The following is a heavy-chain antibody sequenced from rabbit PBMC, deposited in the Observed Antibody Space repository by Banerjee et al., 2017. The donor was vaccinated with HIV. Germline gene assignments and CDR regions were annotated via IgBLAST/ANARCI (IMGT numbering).Heavy chain of an antibody. CDR1: GFSFSSSYY. CDR3: ARDRDGDAGYGSLAL. Sequence: QEQLVESGGGLVQPEGSLTLTCTASGFSFSSSYYMCWVRQAPGKGLEWIGCINTISGDTVYASWAKGRFTISKTSSTTVTLQMTSLTAADTATYFCARDRDGDAGYGSLALWGPGTL. CDR2: INTISGDT. J-gene: IGHJ4*01. D-gene: IGHD7-1*01. V-gene: IGHV1S45*01.